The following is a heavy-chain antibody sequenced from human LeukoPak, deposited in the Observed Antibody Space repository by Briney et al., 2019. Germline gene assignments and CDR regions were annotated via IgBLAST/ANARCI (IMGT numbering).Heavy chain of an antibody. Sequence: GGSLRLSCAASGFTFSSSWMAWVRQAPGKGLEWVANIKEDESAKHQADSVKGRFTISRDNAQNSVYLQMSSLRGEDTAVYYCARDVGGTLDYWGQGTLVTVSS. CDR3: ARDVGGTLDY. V-gene: IGHV3-7*01. CDR2: IKEDESAK. J-gene: IGHJ4*02. CDR1: GFTFSSSW.